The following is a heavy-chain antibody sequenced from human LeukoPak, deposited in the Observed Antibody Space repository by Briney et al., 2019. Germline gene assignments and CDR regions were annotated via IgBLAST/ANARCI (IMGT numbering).Heavy chain of an antibody. Sequence: GGSLRLSCEASGFTFTTYAMSWVRQAPGKGLQWVSGISGGDSGTYYTDSVRGRFTISRDDSKNTVYLQINSLRAEDTAAYYCAKCMSATGVCLNFDSWGQGILVTVSS. CDR3: AKCMSATGVCLNFDS. J-gene: IGHJ4*02. CDR2: ISGGDSGT. V-gene: IGHV3-23*01. D-gene: IGHD2-8*01. CDR1: GFTFTTYA.